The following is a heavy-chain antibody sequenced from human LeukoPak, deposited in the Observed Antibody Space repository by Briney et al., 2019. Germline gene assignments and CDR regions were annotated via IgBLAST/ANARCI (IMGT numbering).Heavy chain of an antibody. Sequence: PSETLSLTCIVYGGPFSGYCWSWIRQPPGKGLEWIGEINHSGSTNSNPSLKSRVAISVDTSKNQFSLKLTSVTAADTAVYYCAGEVAVAGTGPDYWGQGTLVTVSS. CDR1: GGPFSGYC. V-gene: IGHV4-34*01. D-gene: IGHD6-19*01. CDR3: AGEVAVAGTGPDY. CDR2: INHSGST. J-gene: IGHJ4*02.